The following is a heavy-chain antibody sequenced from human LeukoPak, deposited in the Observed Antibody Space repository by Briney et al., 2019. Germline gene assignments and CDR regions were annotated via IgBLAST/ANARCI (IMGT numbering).Heavy chain of an antibody. CDR1: GGSISSYY. J-gene: IGHJ4*02. CDR2: IYYSGGT. D-gene: IGHD3-16*01. V-gene: IGHV4-59*01. CDR3: ARDGGY. Sequence: PSETLSLTCTVSGGSISSYYWSWIRQPPGKGLEWIGYIYYSGGTNYNPSLRSRVTISVDTSKNQFSLKLSSVTAADTAVYYCARDGGYWGQGTLVTVSS.